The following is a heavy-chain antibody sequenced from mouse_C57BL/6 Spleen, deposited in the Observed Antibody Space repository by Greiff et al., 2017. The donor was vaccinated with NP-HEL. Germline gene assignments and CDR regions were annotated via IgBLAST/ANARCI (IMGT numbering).Heavy chain of an antibody. Sequence: VQLQQSGPELVKPGASVKISCKASGYAFSSSWMNWVKQRPGKGLEWIGRIYPGDGDTNYNGKFKGKATLTADTSSSTAYMQLSSLTSEDSAVYFCARLANYYCSSLSYWGQGTLVTVSA. CDR1: GYAFSSSW. CDR2: IYPGDGDT. J-gene: IGHJ3*01. D-gene: IGHD1-1*01. CDR3: ARLANYYCSSLSY. V-gene: IGHV1-82*01.